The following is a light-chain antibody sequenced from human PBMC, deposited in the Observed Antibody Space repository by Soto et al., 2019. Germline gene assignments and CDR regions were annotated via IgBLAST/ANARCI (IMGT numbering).Light chain of an antibody. J-gene: IGKJ4*01. CDR1: QSISNH. Sequence: DIQMTQSPSSLSASVEDRVIITCRASQSISNHLNWYQQKPGKAPKLLIYAASSLQSGVPSRFSGSGSGTDFTLTISSLQPEDFATYFCQQTYTIPFTFGGGTKVDIK. CDR2: AAS. CDR3: QQTYTIPFT. V-gene: IGKV1-39*01.